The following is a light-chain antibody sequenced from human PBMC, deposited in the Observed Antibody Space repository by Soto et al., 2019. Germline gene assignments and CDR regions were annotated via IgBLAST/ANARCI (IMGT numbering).Light chain of an antibody. Sequence: EIVMTQSPATLSVSPGERATLSCRASQSISSNLAWYQQKPGQAPRLLIYGASTRATDIPARFSGSGSGTEFTLTISSPQSEDFAAYYCQQYNNWPYTFGQGTKLEIK. J-gene: IGKJ2*01. V-gene: IGKV3-15*01. CDR2: GAS. CDR1: QSISSN. CDR3: QQYNNWPYT.